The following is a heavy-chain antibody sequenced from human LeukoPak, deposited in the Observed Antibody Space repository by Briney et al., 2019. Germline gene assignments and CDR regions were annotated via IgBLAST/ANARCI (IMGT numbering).Heavy chain of an antibody. V-gene: IGHV4-59*01. CDR2: VYHTGST. CDR1: DDSITMYY. D-gene: IGHD1-1*01. Sequence: SETLSLTCSVSDDSITMYYWNWVRQPPGKGLEGIGYVYHTGSTNFNHYLTGRVSISRDTTKNLFSLRLRSVTAADTAVYFCARGRVSSSTWYSTYYYYFYMDVWGKGTTVTVSS. J-gene: IGHJ6*03. CDR3: ARGRVSSSTWYSTYYYYFYMDV.